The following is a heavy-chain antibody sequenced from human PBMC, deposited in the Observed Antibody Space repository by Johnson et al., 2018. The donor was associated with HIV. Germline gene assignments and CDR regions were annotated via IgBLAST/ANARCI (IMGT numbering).Heavy chain of an antibody. Sequence: QVQLVESGGGVVQPGRSLRLSCAASGFTFSSYGMHWVRQAPGKGLEWVAVISYDGSNKYYADSVKGRFTISRDNSKNTLYLQMNKLRAEDTAVYFFASQVRGLRLGVDAFDIWGQGTVVTVSS. V-gene: IGHV3-30*03. CDR2: ISYDGSNK. D-gene: IGHD3-16*01. CDR3: ASQVRGLRLGVDAFDI. J-gene: IGHJ3*02. CDR1: GFTFSSYG.